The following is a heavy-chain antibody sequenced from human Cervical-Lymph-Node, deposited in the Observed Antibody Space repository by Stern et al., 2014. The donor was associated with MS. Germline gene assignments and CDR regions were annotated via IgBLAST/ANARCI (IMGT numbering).Heavy chain of an antibody. D-gene: IGHD3-22*01. J-gene: IGHJ3*01. V-gene: IGHV3-33*05. CDR3: ARDGPNYDHNGRGDAFDV. CDR1: GFPFSGHG. CDR2: ISYDGSNK. Sequence: VQLVESGGGVVQPGGSLRLSCAASGFPFSGHGLHWVRQAPGKGLEWGALISYDGSNKWYAESVKGRFTISRDSSRNTMFLQMNSLRLEDAAVYYCARDGPNYDHNGRGDAFDVWGQGAMVTVSP.